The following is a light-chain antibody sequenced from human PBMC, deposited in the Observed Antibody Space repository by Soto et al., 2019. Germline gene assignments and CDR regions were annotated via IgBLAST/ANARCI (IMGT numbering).Light chain of an antibody. Sequence: DIVLTQSPATLSLSPGERATLSCRASQSVSSYLAWYQQKPGQAPRLLIYDASNRATGIPARFSGSGSGTDFTLTISSLEPEDFAVYYCQQRSNRITFGQGTRLEIK. CDR3: QQRSNRIT. J-gene: IGKJ5*01. CDR2: DAS. V-gene: IGKV3-11*01. CDR1: QSVSSY.